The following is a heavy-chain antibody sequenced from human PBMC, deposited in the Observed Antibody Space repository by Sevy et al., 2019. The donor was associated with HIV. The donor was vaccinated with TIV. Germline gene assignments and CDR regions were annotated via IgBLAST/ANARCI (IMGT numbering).Heavy chain of an antibody. V-gene: IGHV4-59*01. J-gene: IGHJ4*02. D-gene: IGHD3-10*01. CDR1: GGSISSYY. Sequence: SETLSLTCTVSGGSISSYYWSWIRQPPGKGLEWIGYIYYSGSTNYNPSLKSRVIISVDTSKNQFSLKLSSVTAADTAVYYCARDRRRFRDWGQGTLVTVSS. CDR2: IYYSGST. CDR3: ARDRRRFRD.